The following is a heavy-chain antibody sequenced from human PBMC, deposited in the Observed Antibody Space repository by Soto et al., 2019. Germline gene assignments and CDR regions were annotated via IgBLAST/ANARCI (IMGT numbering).Heavy chain of an antibody. Sequence: ETLSLTCSGSGGSVNSDYYYWTWIRQPPGKGLEWIGYIYSSGRTNYNPSLRSRVTISLDTSRNQFSLKLSSVTAADPAVFYCAREYANSPEAFDYWGRGTMVTVPS. V-gene: IGHV4-61*01. CDR1: GGSVNSDYYY. CDR3: AREYANSPEAFDY. D-gene: IGHD2-2*01. J-gene: IGHJ4*02. CDR2: IYSSGRT.